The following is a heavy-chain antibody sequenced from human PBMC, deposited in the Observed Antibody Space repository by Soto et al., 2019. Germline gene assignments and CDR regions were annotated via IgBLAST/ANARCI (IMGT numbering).Heavy chain of an antibody. CDR1: GFTFSGYW. D-gene: IGHD6-19*01. Sequence: EVQLVESGGGLVQPGGSLRLSCAASGFTFSGYWMHWVRQAPEKGLMWVSRINSDGSSTSYADSVKGRFTISRDNAKNTLYLQMNSLRAEDTGVYYCANMGLRAGPHWGQGTLVTVSS. CDR3: ANMGLRAGPH. CDR2: INSDGSST. J-gene: IGHJ4*02. V-gene: IGHV3-74*01.